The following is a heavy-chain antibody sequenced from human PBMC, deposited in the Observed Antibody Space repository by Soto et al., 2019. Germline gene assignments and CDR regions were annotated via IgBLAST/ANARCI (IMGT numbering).Heavy chain of an antibody. J-gene: IGHJ6*02. CDR3: AKDEPDYDFWSGYPYYYYGMDV. Sequence: EVQLLESGGGLVQPGGSLRLSCAASGFTFSSYAMSWVRQAPGKGLEWVSAISGSGGSTYYADSVKGRFTISRDNSKNTLYLQMNSLRAEDTTVYYCAKDEPDYDFWSGYPYYYYGMDVWGQGTTVTVSS. CDR2: ISGSGGST. D-gene: IGHD3-3*01. CDR1: GFTFSSYA. V-gene: IGHV3-23*01.